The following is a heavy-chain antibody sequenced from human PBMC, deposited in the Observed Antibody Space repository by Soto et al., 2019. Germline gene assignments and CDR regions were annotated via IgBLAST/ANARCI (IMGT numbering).Heavy chain of an antibody. CDR3: TTGTCSSCLRAYYYYYMDV. V-gene: IGHV3-15*01. D-gene: IGHD2-2*01. CDR2: IKSKTDGGTT. J-gene: IGHJ6*03. CDR1: GFTFSNAW. Sequence: GGSLRLSCAASGFTFSNAWMSWVRQAPGKGLEWVGRIKSKTDGGTTDYAAPVKGRFTISRDDSKNTLYLQMNSLKTEDTAVYYCTTGTCSSCLRAYYYYYMDVWGKGTTVTVSS.